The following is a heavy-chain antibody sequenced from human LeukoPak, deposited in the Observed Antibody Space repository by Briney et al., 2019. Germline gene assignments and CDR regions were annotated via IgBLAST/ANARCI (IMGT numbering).Heavy chain of an antibody. Sequence: SETLSLTCTVSGGSISSYYWSWIRQPPGKGLEWIGYIYYSGSTNYNPSLKSRVTISVDTSKNQFSLKLSSVTAADTAVYYCAKDLRYSGSYYFDYWGQGTLVTVSS. CDR2: IYYSGST. CDR3: AKDLRYSGSYYFDY. D-gene: IGHD1-26*01. J-gene: IGHJ4*02. V-gene: IGHV4-59*01. CDR1: GGSISSYY.